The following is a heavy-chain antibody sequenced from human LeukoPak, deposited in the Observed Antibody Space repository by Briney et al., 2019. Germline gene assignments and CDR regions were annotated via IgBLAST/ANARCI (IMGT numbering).Heavy chain of an antibody. D-gene: IGHD5-12*01. CDR3: ARGGIVATILTPNWYFDL. CDR2: MNPNSGGT. V-gene: IGHV1-2*02. CDR1: VYTFTGYY. Sequence: ASVKVSCKASVYTFTGYYMDWVRQTPGQGLEWMGWMNPNSGGTNYAQKVQGRLTMTRDTSISTAYMELSRLRSHCTAVYYCARGGIVATILTPNWYFDLCGRGTLVTV. J-gene: IGHJ2*01.